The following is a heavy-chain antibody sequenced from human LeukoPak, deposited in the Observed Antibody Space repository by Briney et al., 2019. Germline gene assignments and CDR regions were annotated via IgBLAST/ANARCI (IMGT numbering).Heavy chain of an antibody. D-gene: IGHD3-9*01. CDR2: ISGDGGST. Sequence: GGSLRLSCAASGFTFDDYAMHWVRQAPGKGLEWVSLISGDGGSTYYADSVKGRFTISRDNSKNSLYPQMNSLRTEDTALYYCAKDIGLLRYFDWLEGYYYYYGMDVWGQGTTVTVSS. J-gene: IGHJ6*02. V-gene: IGHV3-43*02. CDR3: AKDIGLLRYFDWLEGYYYYYGMDV. CDR1: GFTFDDYA.